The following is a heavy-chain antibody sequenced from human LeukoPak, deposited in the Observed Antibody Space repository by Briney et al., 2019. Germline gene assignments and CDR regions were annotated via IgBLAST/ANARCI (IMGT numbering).Heavy chain of an antibody. D-gene: IGHD3-22*01. CDR3: AKDNWITMIVRDAFDI. J-gene: IGHJ3*02. CDR1: GFTFSSYA. CDR2: ISGSGGGT. Sequence: GGSLRLSCAASGFTFSSYAMSWVRQAPGKGLEWVSAISGSGGGTYYADSVKGRFTISRDNSKNTLYLQMNSLRAEDTAVYYCAKDNWITMIVRDAFDIWGQGTMVTVSS. V-gene: IGHV3-23*01.